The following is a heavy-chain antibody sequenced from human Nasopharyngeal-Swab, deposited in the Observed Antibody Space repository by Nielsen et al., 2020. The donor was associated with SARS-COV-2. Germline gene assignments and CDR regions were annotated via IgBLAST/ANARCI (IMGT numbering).Heavy chain of an antibody. CDR2: ISSSSSYI. V-gene: IGHV3-21*01. J-gene: IGHJ6*02. CDR3: ARGCVFTGPTCNYYGMDV. Sequence: GGSLRLSCAASGFTFSSYSMNWVRQAPGKGLEWVSSISSSSSYIYYADSVKGRFTISRDNAKNSLYLQMNSLRAEDTAVYYCARGCVFTGPTCNYYGMDVWGQGTTVTVSS. CDR1: GFTFSSYS. D-gene: IGHD3-9*01.